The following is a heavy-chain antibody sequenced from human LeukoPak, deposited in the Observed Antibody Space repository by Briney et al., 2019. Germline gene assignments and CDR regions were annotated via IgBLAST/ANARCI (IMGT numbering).Heavy chain of an antibody. Sequence: GGSLRLSCAASGFTVSSNYMSWVRQAPGKGLEWVSVIYSGGSTYYADSVKGRFTISRDNSKNTLYLQMNSLRAEDTAVYYCARFDSSGYYFDYWGQGTLVTASS. J-gene: IGHJ4*02. CDR2: IYSGGST. V-gene: IGHV3-53*01. CDR3: ARFDSSGYYFDY. D-gene: IGHD3-22*01. CDR1: GFTVSSNY.